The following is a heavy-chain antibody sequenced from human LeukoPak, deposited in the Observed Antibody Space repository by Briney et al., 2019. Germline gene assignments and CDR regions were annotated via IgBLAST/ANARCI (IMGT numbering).Heavy chain of an antibody. D-gene: IGHD3-3*01. J-gene: IGHJ5*02. CDR1: GGSFSGYY. V-gene: IGHV4-34*01. CDR2: INHSGSA. Sequence: KPSETLSLTCAVYGGSFSGYYWSWIRQPPGKGLEWIGEINHSGSANYNPSLKSRVTISVDTSKNQFSLKLTSVTAADTAVYYSARGRDDFWSGPRRNWFDPWGQGTLVTVSS. CDR3: ARGRDDFWSGPRRNWFDP.